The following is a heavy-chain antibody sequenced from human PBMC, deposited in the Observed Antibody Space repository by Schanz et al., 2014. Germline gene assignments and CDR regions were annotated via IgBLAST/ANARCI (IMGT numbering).Heavy chain of an antibody. Sequence: VQLVESGGGVVQPGGSLRLSCAASGFTFDPYAMHWLRQSPGKGLEWVAVLSSDESRKFYADSVKGRFTISRDNSKNALYLQMNNLRAEDTAVYFCAKESEIVVVVGTSMSGDFHHWGQGTLVTVSS. CDR3: AKESEIVVVVGTSMSGDFHH. J-gene: IGHJ1*01. CDR2: LSSDESRK. D-gene: IGHD2-15*01. V-gene: IGHV3-30-3*01. CDR1: GFTFDPYA.